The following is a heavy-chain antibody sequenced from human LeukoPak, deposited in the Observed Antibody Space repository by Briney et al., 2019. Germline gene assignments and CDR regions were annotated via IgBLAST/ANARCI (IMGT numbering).Heavy chain of an antibody. V-gene: IGHV4-59*08. Sequence: PSETLSLTCTVSGGSISSCYWSWIRQPPGRGLEWIGYIYYSGSTNYNPSLKSRVTISVDTSKNQFSLKLSSVTAADTAVYYCARQNVDTAMPFDYWGQGTLVTVSS. CDR2: IYYSGST. CDR1: GGSISSCY. J-gene: IGHJ4*02. CDR3: ARQNVDTAMPFDY. D-gene: IGHD5-18*01.